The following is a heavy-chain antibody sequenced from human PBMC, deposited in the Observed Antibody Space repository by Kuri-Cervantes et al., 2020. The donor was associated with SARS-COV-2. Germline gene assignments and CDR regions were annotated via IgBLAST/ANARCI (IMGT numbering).Heavy chain of an antibody. J-gene: IGHJ5*02. D-gene: IGHD3-22*01. Sequence: ASVKVSCKASGYTFTSYGISWVRQAPGQGLEWMGWISAYNGNTNYAQKLQGRVTMTTDTSTSTAYMELSSLRSEDTAVYYCAAQYYYDSSGYLNWFDPWGQGTLVTVSS. CDR3: AAQYYYDSSGYLNWFDP. CDR1: GYTFTSYG. CDR2: ISAYNGNT. V-gene: IGHV1-18*01.